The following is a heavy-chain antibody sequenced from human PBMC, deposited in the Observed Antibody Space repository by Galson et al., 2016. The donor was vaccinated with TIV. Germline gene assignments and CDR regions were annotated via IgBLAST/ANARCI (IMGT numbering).Heavy chain of an antibody. CDR3: ARGPRPTVTRNNWFDP. CDR2: IYYSGST. J-gene: IGHJ5*02. V-gene: IGHV4-61*08. Sequence: ETLSLTCTVSGGSISTGDYYWSWIRRPPGKGLEWVGYIYYSGSTNYNPSLKSRVTISVDTPKNQFSLRLSSVSAADTAVYYCARGPRPTVTRNNWFDPWGQGALVTVSS. CDR1: GGSISTGDYY. D-gene: IGHD4-17*01.